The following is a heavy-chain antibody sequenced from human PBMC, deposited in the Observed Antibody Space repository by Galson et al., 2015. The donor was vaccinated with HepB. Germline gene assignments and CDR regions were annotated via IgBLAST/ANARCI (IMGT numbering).Heavy chain of an antibody. D-gene: IGHD2-2*01. CDR2: ISAYNGNT. V-gene: IGHV1-18*01. Sequence: SVKVSCKASGYTFTSYGISWVRQAPGQGLEWMGWISAYNGNTNYAQKLQGRVTMTTDTSTSTAYMELRSLRSDDTAVYYCARGGFVVVPAALGTSDAFDIWGQGTMVTVSS. J-gene: IGHJ3*02. CDR3: ARGGFVVVPAALGTSDAFDI. CDR1: GYTFTSYG.